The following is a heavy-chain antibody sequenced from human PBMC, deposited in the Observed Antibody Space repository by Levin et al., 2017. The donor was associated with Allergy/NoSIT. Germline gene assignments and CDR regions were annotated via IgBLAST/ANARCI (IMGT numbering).Heavy chain of an antibody. CDR1: GFTFSTYS. CDR2: ISSISSYI. D-gene: IGHD1-20*01. Sequence: TGGSLRLSCAASGFTFSTYSMNWVRQAPGKGLEWVSSISSISSYIYYADSVKGRFTISRDNAKNSLYLQMNSLRADDTAVYYCARESITGTTVEYWGQGTLVTVSS. CDR3: ARESITGTTVEY. J-gene: IGHJ4*02. V-gene: IGHV3-21*01.